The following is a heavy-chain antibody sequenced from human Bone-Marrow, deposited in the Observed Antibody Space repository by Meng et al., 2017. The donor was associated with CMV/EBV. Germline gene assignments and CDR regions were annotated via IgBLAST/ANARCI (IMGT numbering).Heavy chain of an antibody. J-gene: IGHJ4*02. CDR2: IYYSGTT. CDR3: AKEIQIGADY. Sequence: LRLSCTVSGRSISSSSYYWGWIRQPPGKGLEWIGSIYYSGTTYYNSSLKSRVTMSVDTSKNQFSLKLNSVTAADTAVYYCAKEIQIGADYWGQGTLVTVSS. D-gene: IGHD2/OR15-2a*01. V-gene: IGHV4-39*07. CDR1: GRSISSSSYY.